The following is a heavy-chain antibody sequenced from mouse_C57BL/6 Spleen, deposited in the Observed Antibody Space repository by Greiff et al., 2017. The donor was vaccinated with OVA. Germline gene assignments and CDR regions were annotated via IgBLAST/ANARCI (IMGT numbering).Heavy chain of an antibody. CDR2: ISRDSSNI. J-gene: IGHJ4*01. D-gene: IGHD1-1*02. CDR3: ARTMVVNHYYCLDY. Sequence: EVKLVESGGGLVKPGGSLKLSCAASGFTFSDYGMHWVRQAPVKGLEWVAYISRDSSNISYANTVKGRFTITRDNAKNTLFLQMTSLTSEDTAMYYCARTMVVNHYYCLDYWGQGTSVTVSS. CDR1: GFTFSDYG. V-gene: IGHV5-17*01.